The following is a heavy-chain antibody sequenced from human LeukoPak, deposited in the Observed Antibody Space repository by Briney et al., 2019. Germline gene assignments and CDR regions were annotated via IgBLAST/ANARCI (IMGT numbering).Heavy chain of an antibody. CDR3: ARQIVGASDAFDI. D-gene: IGHD1-26*01. CDR1: GVSISSSSYY. CDR2: IYYSGST. Sequence: PSETLSLNCTVSGVSISSSSYYWRWIRQPPGKGLEWIGSIYYSGSTYYNPSLKSRVTISVDTSKNQFSLKLSSVTAADTAVYYCARQIVGASDAFDIWGQGTMVTVSS. V-gene: IGHV4-39*01. J-gene: IGHJ3*02.